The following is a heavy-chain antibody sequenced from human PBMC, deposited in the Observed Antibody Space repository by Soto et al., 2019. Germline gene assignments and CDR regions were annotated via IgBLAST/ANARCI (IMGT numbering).Heavy chain of an antibody. Sequence: EPLSLTCSVSGASVSSYYWSWFRQPVGKGLEWIGRIHSSGNVNYNPSLESRVTMSLDTSKNQFSLRLSSLTAADTALYLCARDVGKNYWGQGTRVTVSS. V-gene: IGHV4-4*07. D-gene: IGHD3-10*01. CDR2: IHSSGNV. CDR1: GASVSSYY. CDR3: ARDVGKNY. J-gene: IGHJ4*02.